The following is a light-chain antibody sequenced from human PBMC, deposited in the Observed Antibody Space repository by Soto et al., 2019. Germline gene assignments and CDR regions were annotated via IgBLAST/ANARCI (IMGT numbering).Light chain of an antibody. V-gene: IGKV1-5*03. Sequence: DIQMPQSPSTLSASVGDRVTITYLSSQSISSWLAWYQQKPGKAPKLLIYKASSLESGVPSRFGGSGSGTEFTLTISSLQPDDVATYYCQQYNSYSWTFGQGTKVDIK. J-gene: IGKJ1*01. CDR3: QQYNSYSWT. CDR2: KAS. CDR1: QSISSW.